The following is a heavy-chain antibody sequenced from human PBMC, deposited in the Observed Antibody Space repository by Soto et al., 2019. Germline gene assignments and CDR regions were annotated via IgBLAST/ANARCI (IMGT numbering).Heavy chain of an antibody. V-gene: IGHV4-4*07. CDR1: GGTISIYY. J-gene: IGHJ4*02. CDR2: IYTSGSS. Sequence: SQTKSVTSNVAGGTISIYYGSWTRQNAGKGLEWIGRIYTSGSSNYNPSLKSRVTMSVDRSKNQFSLKLSSVTAADTAVYYCARVRVREMATRSNYYFDYWGQGTLVTVSS. CDR3: ARVRVREMATRSNYYFDY. D-gene: IGHD5-12*01.